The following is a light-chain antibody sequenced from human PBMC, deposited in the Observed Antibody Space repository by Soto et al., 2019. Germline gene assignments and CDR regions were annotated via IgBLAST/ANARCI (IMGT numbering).Light chain of an antibody. CDR2: GAS. V-gene: IGKV3-15*01. J-gene: IGKJ1*01. Sequence: EIVMTQSPATLSVSPGERATLSCRASQSVTINLAWYQQKPGQAPRLLIYGASTRATGIPARFSGSGSGTEFILTINSLQSGHLAVYPCQHYNNWPPWTFGQGTNVEVK. CDR1: QSVTIN. CDR3: QHYNNWPPWT.